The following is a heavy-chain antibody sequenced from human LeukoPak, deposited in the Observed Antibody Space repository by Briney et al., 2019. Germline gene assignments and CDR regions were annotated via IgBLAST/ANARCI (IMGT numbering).Heavy chain of an antibody. CDR2: INPNSGGT. V-gene: IGHV1-2*02. J-gene: IGHJ4*02. Sequence: ASVKVSCKASGYTFTGYYIHWVRQAPGQGLEWMGWINPNSGGTNCAQKFQGRVTMTRDTSISTAYMELSRLRSDDAAMYYCARALRSGSYREFDYWGQGTLVTVSP. CDR3: ARALRSGSYREFDY. D-gene: IGHD1-26*01. CDR1: GYTFTGYY.